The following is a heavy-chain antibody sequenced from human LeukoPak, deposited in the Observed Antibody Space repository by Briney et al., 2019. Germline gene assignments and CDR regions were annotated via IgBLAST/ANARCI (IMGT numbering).Heavy chain of an antibody. CDR3: AKDMGGLLAKHYLDY. Sequence: GGSLRPSCAASGFTFSSHGIHWVRQAPGKGLEWVAFIRYDGSSKYNADSVKGRFTISRDNSKNTVYLQMSSLRAEDTAVYYCAKDMGGLLAKHYLDYWGQGTLITVSS. CDR1: GFTFSSHG. J-gene: IGHJ4*02. D-gene: IGHD1-26*01. V-gene: IGHV3-30*02. CDR2: IRYDGSSK.